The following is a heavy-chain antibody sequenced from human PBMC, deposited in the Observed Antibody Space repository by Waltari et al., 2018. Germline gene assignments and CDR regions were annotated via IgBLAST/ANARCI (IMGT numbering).Heavy chain of an antibody. J-gene: IGHJ4*02. D-gene: IGHD3-10*01. CDR1: GFTFSSYS. Sequence: EVQLLASGGGLVQPGGSLRLSCAASGFTFSSYSITWVRQAPGKGLECVSYISKTITTRHYADSVKGRFTISRDNAKNSVYLQMNSLRDEDTAMYYCTRGFASGIHYYWGQGTLVTVSS. CDR3: TRGFASGIHYY. CDR2: ISKTITTR. V-gene: IGHV3-48*02.